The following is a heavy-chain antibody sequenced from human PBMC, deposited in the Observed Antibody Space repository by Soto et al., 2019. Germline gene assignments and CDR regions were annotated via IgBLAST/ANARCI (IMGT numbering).Heavy chain of an antibody. V-gene: IGHV4-61*01. CDR3: ARDGDGYNH. CDR1: GGSVSSGSYY. CDR2: VYSSGGT. J-gene: IGHJ4*02. D-gene: IGHD5-12*01. Sequence: QVQLQESGPGLVKPSETLSLTCSVSGGSVSSGSYYWSWIRQPPGKGLEWGGYVYSSGGTSYNPSLMIRVTISLDTSKNQFSLKLSSVTAADTAVHYCARDGDGYNHWGQGTLVTVSS.